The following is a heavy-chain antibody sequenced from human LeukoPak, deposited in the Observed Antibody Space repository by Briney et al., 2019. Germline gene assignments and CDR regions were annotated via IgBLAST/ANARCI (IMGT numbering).Heavy chain of an antibody. Sequence: GGSLRLSCVASGFTFSSYTMSWVRQAPGKGLEWVSCISSSRSYMYYGDTLKGRFTISRDNAKNSLYLQMDNLRADDTAMYYCARALTPASGWLGSWGQGTLVTVSS. CDR3: ARALTPASGWLGS. J-gene: IGHJ5*01. CDR1: GFTFSSYT. V-gene: IGHV3-21*01. D-gene: IGHD6-19*01. CDR2: ISSSRSYM.